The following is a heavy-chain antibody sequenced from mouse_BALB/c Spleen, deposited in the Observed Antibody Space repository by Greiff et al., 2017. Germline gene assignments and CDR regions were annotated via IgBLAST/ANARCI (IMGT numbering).Heavy chain of an antibody. J-gene: IGHJ3*01. CDR3: ARSPYGNGFAY. CDR1: GYAFTNYL. Sequence: VQLQQSGAELVRPGTSVKVSCKASGYAFTNYLIEWVKQRPGQGLEWIGVINPGSGGTNYNEKFKGKATLTADKSSSTAYMQLSSLTSDDSAVYFCARSPYGNGFAYWGQGTLVTVSA. CDR2: INPGSGGT. D-gene: IGHD2-10*02. V-gene: IGHV1-54*03.